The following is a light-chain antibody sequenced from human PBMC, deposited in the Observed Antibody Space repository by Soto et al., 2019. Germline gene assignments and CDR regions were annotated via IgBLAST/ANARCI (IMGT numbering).Light chain of an antibody. V-gene: IGKV1-5*03. CDR2: EAS. Sequence: DIQMTQSPSTLSASVGDRVTITCRASQSISDSLAWYQRNPGKAPKLLIYEASSLKSGVPSRFNGSRSGTEYTLTISSLQPDDFATYYCQQYNGYWTFGQGTKVEIK. J-gene: IGKJ1*01. CDR1: QSISDS. CDR3: QQYNGYWT.